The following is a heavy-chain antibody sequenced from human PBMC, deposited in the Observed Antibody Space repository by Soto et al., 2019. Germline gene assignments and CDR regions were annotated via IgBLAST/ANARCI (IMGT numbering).Heavy chain of an antibody. CDR1: GGSISSGGYY. CDR3: ARGLPGYSSSWYGPALGY. Sequence: PSETLSLTCTVSGGSISSGGYYWSWIRQHPGKGLEWIGYIYYSGSTYYNPSLKSRVTISVDTSKNQFSLKLSSVTAADTAVYYCARGLPGYSSSWYGPALGYWGQGNLVTVSS. D-gene: IGHD6-13*01. J-gene: IGHJ4*02. CDR2: IYYSGST. V-gene: IGHV4-31*03.